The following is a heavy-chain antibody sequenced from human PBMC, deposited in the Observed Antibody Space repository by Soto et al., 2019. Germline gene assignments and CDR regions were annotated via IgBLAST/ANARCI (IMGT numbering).Heavy chain of an antibody. V-gene: IGHV1-18*01. CDR2: ISAYNGNT. D-gene: IGHD1-1*01. CDR1: GYTFTSYG. CDR3: ARERLPGLERVYYYGMDV. J-gene: IGHJ6*02. Sequence: QVQLVQSGAEVKKPGASVKVSCKASGYTFTSYGISWVRQAPGQGLEWMGWISAYNGNTNYAQKLRGRVTMTTDTSTSTAYMELRSLRSDDTAVYYCARERLPGLERVYYYGMDVWGQGTTVTVSS.